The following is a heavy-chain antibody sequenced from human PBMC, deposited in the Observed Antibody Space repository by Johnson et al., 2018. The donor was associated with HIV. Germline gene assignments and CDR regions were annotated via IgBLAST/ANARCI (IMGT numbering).Heavy chain of an antibody. CDR3: ARLAAYDAFDI. Sequence: QEQLVESGGGVVQPGRSLRLSCAASGFTFSSYGMHWVRQAPGKGLEWVAVISYDGSNKYYADSVKGRFTISRDNAKNSLYLQMNSLRAEDTALYYCARLAAYDAFDIWGQGTMVTVSS. D-gene: IGHD6-25*01. CDR1: GFTFSSYG. CDR2: ISYDGSNK. J-gene: IGHJ3*02. V-gene: IGHV3-30*19.